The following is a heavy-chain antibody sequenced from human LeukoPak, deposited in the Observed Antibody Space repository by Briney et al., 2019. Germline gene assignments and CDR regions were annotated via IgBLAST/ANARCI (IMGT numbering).Heavy chain of an antibody. Sequence: QTGGSLRLSCAASGFTFSSYGMHWVRQAPGKGLEWVAVISYDGSNKYYADSVKGRFTISRDNSKNTLYLQMNSLRAEDTAVYYCARDPYSGTYGDTYYYYMDVWGKGTTVTISS. J-gene: IGHJ6*03. CDR2: ISYDGSNK. CDR3: ARDPYSGTYGDTYYYYMDV. CDR1: GFTFSSYG. D-gene: IGHD1-26*01. V-gene: IGHV3-30*03.